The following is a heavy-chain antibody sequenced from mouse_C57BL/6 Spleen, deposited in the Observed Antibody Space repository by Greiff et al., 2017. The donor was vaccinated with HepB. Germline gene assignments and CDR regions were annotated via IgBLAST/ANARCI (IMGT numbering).Heavy chain of an antibody. V-gene: IGHV3-6*01. Sequence: EVQLQQSGPGLVKPSQSLSLTCSVTGYSITSGYYWNWIRQFPGNKLEWMGYISYDGSNNYNPSLKNRISITRDTSKNQFFLKLNSVTTEDTATYYCARDYDGFNTGWFAYWGQGTLVTVSA. J-gene: IGHJ3*01. D-gene: IGHD2-3*01. CDR3: ARDYDGFNTGWFAY. CDR1: GYSITSGYY. CDR2: ISYDGSN.